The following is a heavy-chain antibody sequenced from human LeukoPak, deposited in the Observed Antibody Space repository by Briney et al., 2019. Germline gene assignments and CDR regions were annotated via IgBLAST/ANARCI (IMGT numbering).Heavy chain of an antibody. J-gene: IGHJ4*02. D-gene: IGHD2-8*02. CDR1: GFTFSTFA. CDR2: IFPSGGEI. V-gene: IGHV3-23*01. Sequence: GGSLRLSCEASGFTFSTFAMIWARQPPGKGLEWVSSIFPSGGEIHYADSVRGRFTISRDNSKSTLSLQMNSLRAEDTAIYYCATYRQVLLPFESWGQGTLVTVSS. CDR3: ATYRQVLLPFES.